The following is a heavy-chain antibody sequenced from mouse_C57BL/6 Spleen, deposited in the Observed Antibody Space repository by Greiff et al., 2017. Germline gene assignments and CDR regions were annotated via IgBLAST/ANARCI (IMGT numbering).Heavy chain of an antibody. Sequence: QVQLQQSGTELVKPGASVKLSCKASGYTFTSYWMHWVKQRPGQGLEWIGNINPSNGGTNYNEKFKSKATLTVDKSSSTAYMQLSSLTSEDSAVYYCAREDYYYGSSYEGMDYWGQGTSVTVSS. CDR3: AREDYYYGSSYEGMDY. CDR2: INPSNGGT. D-gene: IGHD1-1*01. J-gene: IGHJ4*01. CDR1: GYTFTSYW. V-gene: IGHV1-53*01.